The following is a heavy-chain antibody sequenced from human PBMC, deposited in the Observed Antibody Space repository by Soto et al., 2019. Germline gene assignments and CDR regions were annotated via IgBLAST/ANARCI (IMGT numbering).Heavy chain of an antibody. CDR2: IYYSGSI. CDR1: GGSISSSDHY. D-gene: IGHD6-13*01. CDR3: ARHRINRGSWYWVDP. V-gene: IGHV4-39*01. Sequence: QLQLQESGPGLVKPSETLTLTCTVSGGSISSSDHYWAWIRQPPGKGLEWLATIYYSGSINYSPSLKSRATISVATSKNQTSLNLTSVTAADTALYYCARHRINRGSWYWVDPWGQGTLVTVSS. J-gene: IGHJ5*02.